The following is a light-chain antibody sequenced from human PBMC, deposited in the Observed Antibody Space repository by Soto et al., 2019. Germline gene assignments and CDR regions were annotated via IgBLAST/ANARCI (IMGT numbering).Light chain of an antibody. Sequence: QAVVTQPPSTSGTPGQRVTISCSGSSSNIGGKTVNWYQQLPGTAPKLLIYSNIQRPSGVPDRFSGSKSGTSASLAISGLQSADEADYYCAAWDDSLNGYVFGTGTKVTVL. CDR1: SSNIGGKT. V-gene: IGLV1-44*01. J-gene: IGLJ1*01. CDR2: SNI. CDR3: AAWDDSLNGYV.